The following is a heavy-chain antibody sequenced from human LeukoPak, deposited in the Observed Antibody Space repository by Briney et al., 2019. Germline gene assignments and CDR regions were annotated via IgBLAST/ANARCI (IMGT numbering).Heavy chain of an antibody. J-gene: IGHJ4*02. Sequence: GGSLRLSCAASGFTFSSYTMNWVRQAPGKGLEWVSSISSSSSYIYYADSAKGRFTISRDNAKNSLYLQMNSLRAEDTAVYYCAREPAYHDIGNFDYWGQGTLVTVSS. D-gene: IGHD3-22*01. CDR2: ISSSSSYI. CDR1: GFTFSSYT. CDR3: AREPAYHDIGNFDY. V-gene: IGHV3-21*06.